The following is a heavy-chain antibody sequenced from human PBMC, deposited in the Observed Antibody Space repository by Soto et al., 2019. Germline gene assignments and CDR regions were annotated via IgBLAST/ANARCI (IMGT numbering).Heavy chain of an antibody. CDR2: IYYSGST. V-gene: IGHV4-39*01. CDR1: GGSISSSSYY. J-gene: IGHJ3*02. CDR3: ARQDTGGAFDI. D-gene: IGHD7-27*01. Sequence: QLQLQESGPGLAKPSETLSFTCTVSGGSISSSSYYWGWIRQPPGKGLEWIGSIYYSGSTYYNPSLKSRVTISVDTSKNQFSLKLSSVTAADTAVYYCARQDTGGAFDIWGQGTMVTVSS.